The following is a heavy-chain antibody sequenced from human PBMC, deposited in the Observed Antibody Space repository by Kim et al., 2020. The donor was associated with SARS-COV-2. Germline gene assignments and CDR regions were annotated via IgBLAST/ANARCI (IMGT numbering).Heavy chain of an antibody. V-gene: IGHV4-4*07. J-gene: IGHJ4*02. CDR1: GGSISTDY. CDR2: IYGDGRT. CDR3: AGGESGRVEAY. Sequence: SETLSLTCTVSGGSISTDYWSWIRQPAGKGLEWIGHIYGDGRTSKNASLTSRVTISIDTSTNQFSLKMSSVTAADTAVYYCAGGESGRVEAYWAQGTLFT.